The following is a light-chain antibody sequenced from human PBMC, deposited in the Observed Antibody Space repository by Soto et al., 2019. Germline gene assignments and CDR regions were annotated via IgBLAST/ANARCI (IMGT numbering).Light chain of an antibody. CDR3: QQYHNWPPIT. CDR1: QSVSSN. Sequence: EIVMTQSPATLSVSPGERATLSCRASQSVSSNLAWYQQKPGQAPRLLIYDASTRATGIPARFSGSGAGTEFILTISSLQSEDFAVYHCQQYHNWPPITFGQGTRLEIK. J-gene: IGKJ5*01. CDR2: DAS. V-gene: IGKV3-15*01.